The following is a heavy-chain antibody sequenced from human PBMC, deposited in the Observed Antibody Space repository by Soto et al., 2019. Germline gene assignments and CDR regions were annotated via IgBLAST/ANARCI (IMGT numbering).Heavy chain of an antibody. J-gene: IGHJ4*02. CDR1: GGSISSGGYS. V-gene: IGHV4-61*08. D-gene: IGHD3-10*01. CDR2: IYYSGST. Sequence: PSETLSLTCAVSGGSISSGGYSWSWIRQPPGKGLEWIGYIYYSGSTNYNPSLKSRVTISVDTSKNQFSLKLSSVTAADTAVYYCARAPRGNYGYPSYFDYWGQGTLVTSPQ. CDR3: ARAPRGNYGYPSYFDY.